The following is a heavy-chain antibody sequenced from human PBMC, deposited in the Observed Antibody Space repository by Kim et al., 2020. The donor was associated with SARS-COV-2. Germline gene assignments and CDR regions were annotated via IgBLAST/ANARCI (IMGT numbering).Heavy chain of an antibody. D-gene: IGHD3-22*01. CDR2: ISSSSSTI. CDR3: ARVYYSELGIPPYYYYMDL. J-gene: IGHJ6*03. V-gene: IGHV3-48*02. Sequence: GGSLRLSCAASGFTFSSYSMNWVRQAPGKGLEWVSYISSSSSTIYYADSVKGRFTISRDNAKNSLYLQMNSLRDEDTAVYYCARVYYSELGIPPYYYYMDLWGKGTTVTVSS. CDR1: GFTFSSYS.